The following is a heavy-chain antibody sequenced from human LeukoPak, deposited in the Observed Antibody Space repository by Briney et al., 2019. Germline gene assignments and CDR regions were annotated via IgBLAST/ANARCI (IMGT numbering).Heavy chain of an antibody. CDR2: ISGSGGRT. CDR3: AKDLDTSGWVVRTYFDY. CDR1: GFTFSSYA. J-gene: IGHJ4*02. V-gene: IGHV3-23*01. Sequence: GGSLRLSCAASGFTFSSYAMSWVRQAPGKGLEWVSAISGSGGRTFYADSVKGRFTISRDNSKNTLYLQMNSLRAEDTAVYFCAKDLDTSGWVVRTYFDYWGQGTLVTVSS. D-gene: IGHD6-19*01.